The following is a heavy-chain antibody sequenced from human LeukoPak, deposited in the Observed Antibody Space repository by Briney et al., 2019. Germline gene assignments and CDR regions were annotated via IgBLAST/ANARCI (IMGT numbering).Heavy chain of an antibody. V-gene: IGHV3-48*02. CDR2: ISYSSSAI. CDR3: ARDSYGSSGYYYFSDY. D-gene: IGHD3-22*01. J-gene: IGHJ4*02. CDR1: GFTFSPYS. Sequence: PGGSLRLSCAASGFTFSPYSMNWVRQAPGKGLEWVSYISYSSSAIYYADSVKGRFTISRDNAKNSLYLRMNSLRDEDTAVYYCARDSYGSSGYYYFSDYWGQGALVTVS.